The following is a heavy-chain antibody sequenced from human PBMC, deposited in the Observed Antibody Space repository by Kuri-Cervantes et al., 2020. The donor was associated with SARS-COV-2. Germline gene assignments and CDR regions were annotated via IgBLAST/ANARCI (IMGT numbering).Heavy chain of an antibody. CDR2: ISSSGSTI. Sequence: GESLKISCAASGFTFGDYYMSWNRQAPGKGLEWVSYISSSGSTIYYADSVKGRFTISRDNAKNSLYLQMNSLRAEDTAVYYCARGANDYYYYGMDVWGQGTTVTVSS. CDR3: ARGANDYYYYGMDV. J-gene: IGHJ6*01. CDR1: GFTFGDYY. V-gene: IGHV3-11*01.